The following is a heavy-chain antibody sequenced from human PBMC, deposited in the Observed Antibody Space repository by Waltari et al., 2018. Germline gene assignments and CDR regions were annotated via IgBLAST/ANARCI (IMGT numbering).Heavy chain of an antibody. D-gene: IGHD3-10*01. V-gene: IGHV4-39*01. CDR3: AKQVPAGGSGSYYNTGWFDP. J-gene: IGHJ5*02. CDR2: VYHSGAT. CDR1: GGSISSTNY. Sequence: QLQLQVSGPGLVKPSETLSLTCTVSGGSISSTNYWGWIPQPPGKGLEWIGSVYHSGATDYNASLKSRVTISVDTSRNEFSLRLTSVTAADTALYYCAKQVPAGGSGSYYNTGWFDPWGQGTLVTVSA.